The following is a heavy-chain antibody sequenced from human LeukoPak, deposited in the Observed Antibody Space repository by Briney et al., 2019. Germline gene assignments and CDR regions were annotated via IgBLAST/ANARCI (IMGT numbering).Heavy chain of an antibody. CDR2: IRYDGSNK. D-gene: IGHD1-14*01. CDR1: GFTFSSYG. J-gene: IGHJ4*02. Sequence: PGGSLRLSCAASGFTFSSYGMHWVRQAPGKGLEWVAFIRYDGSNKYYADSVKGRFTISRDNSKNTRYLQMNSLRAEDTAVYYCAKGRITPGHEIFGYWGQGTLVTVSS. V-gene: IGHV3-30*02. CDR3: AKGRITPGHEIFGY.